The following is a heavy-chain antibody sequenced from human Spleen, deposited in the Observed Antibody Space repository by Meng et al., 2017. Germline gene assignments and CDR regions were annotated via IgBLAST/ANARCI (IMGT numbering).Heavy chain of an antibody. Sequence: QGQVQESGPGLVRPSETLSLPCSVSDDSVRSICCYWSWIRQPPGKGLEWIGYVYYSGSTNYNPSLKSRVTISVDMSKNQFSLKLSSVTAADTAVYYCARERSRNDVGYFDYWGRGSLVTVSS. CDR1: DDSVRSICCY. D-gene: IGHD1-14*01. V-gene: IGHV4-61*01. J-gene: IGHJ4*02. CDR2: VYYSGST. CDR3: ARERSRNDVGYFDY.